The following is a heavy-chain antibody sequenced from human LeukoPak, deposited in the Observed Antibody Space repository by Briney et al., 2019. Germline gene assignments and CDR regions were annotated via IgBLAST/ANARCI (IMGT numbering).Heavy chain of an antibody. CDR1: GFTFSSYA. Sequence: PGGSLTLSCAASGFTFSSYAMSWVRQAPGKGLEWVSAISGSGGSTYYADSVKGRSTISRDNSKNTLYLQMNSLRAEDTAVYYCAKDPPAGYCTNGVCHDYWGQGTLVTVSS. J-gene: IGHJ4*02. CDR2: ISGSGGST. CDR3: AKDPPAGYCTNGVCHDY. D-gene: IGHD2-8*01. V-gene: IGHV3-23*01.